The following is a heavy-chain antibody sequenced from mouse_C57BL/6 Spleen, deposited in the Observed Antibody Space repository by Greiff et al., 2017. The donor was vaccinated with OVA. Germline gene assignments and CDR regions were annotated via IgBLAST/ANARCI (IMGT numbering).Heavy chain of an antibody. J-gene: IGHJ2*01. D-gene: IGHD1-1*01. V-gene: IGHV1-5*01. CDR2: IYPGNSDT. Sequence: EVQLQQSGTVLARPGASVKMSCKTSGYTFTSYWMHWVKQRPGQGLEWIGAIYPGNSDTSYNQKFKGKANLTAVTSASTAYMELSSLTNEDSAVYYCTIYYYGSSYETKGYYFDYWGQGTTLTVSS. CDR1: GYTFTSYW. CDR3: TIYYYGSSYETKGYYFDY.